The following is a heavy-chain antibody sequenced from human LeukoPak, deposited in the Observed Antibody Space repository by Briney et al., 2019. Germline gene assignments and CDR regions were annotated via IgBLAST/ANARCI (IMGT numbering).Heavy chain of an antibody. CDR1: GGSISSYY. CDR2: IYYSGST. V-gene: IGHV4-59*01. J-gene: IGHJ5*02. Sequence: SETLSLTCTVSGGSISSYYWSWIRQPPGKGLEWIGYIYYSGSTNYNPFLKSRVTISVDTSKNQFSLKLSSVTAADTAVYYCARETSYYGSGSYSNWFDPWGQGTLVTVSS. D-gene: IGHD3-10*01. CDR3: ARETSYYGSGSYSNWFDP.